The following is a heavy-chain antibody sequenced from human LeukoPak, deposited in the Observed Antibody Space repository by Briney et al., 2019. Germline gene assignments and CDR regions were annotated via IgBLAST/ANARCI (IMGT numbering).Heavy chain of an antibody. J-gene: IGHJ6*04. Sequence: PGGSLRLSCAASGFTFSDYYMSWIRQAPGKGLEWVSYISSSSSYTNYADSVKGRFTISRDNAKNSLYLQMNSLRAEDTAVYYCARDRSYCSGGSCYPPHYGMDVWGKGTTVTVSS. CDR2: ISSSSSYT. D-gene: IGHD2-15*01. V-gene: IGHV3-11*06. CDR3: ARDRSYCSGGSCYPPHYGMDV. CDR1: GFTFSDYY.